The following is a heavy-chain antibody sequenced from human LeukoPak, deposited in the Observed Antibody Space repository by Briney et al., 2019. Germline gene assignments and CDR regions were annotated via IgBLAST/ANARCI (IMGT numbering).Heavy chain of an antibody. D-gene: IGHD3-10*02. CDR2: IHCNVGGT. CDR3: ARHMFLEDAFDI. Sequence: ASLRLSCEVSGFTFDVHAINWVRQATGKGLDWVGNIHCNVGGTGFGDSVKGRVTISRETTTNTVFLQMHSLRGDDTALYYFARHMFLEDAFDIWGQGTMVIASS. V-gene: IGHV3-20*04. J-gene: IGHJ3*02. CDR1: GFTFDVHA.